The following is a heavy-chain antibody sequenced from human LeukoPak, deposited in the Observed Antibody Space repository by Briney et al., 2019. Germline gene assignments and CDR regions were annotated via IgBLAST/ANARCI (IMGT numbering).Heavy chain of an antibody. Sequence: GGSLRLSCAASGFTFSNYEMNWVRQAPGKGLEWLSYINHSGVTIYYADSVKGRFTISRDNAKNSLYLQMNGLRAEDTALYYCARDRSGGSGSDSWGQGTLVTVSS. D-gene: IGHD2-15*01. CDR3: ARDRSGGSGSDS. V-gene: IGHV3-48*03. CDR1: GFTFSNYE. J-gene: IGHJ4*02. CDR2: INHSGVTI.